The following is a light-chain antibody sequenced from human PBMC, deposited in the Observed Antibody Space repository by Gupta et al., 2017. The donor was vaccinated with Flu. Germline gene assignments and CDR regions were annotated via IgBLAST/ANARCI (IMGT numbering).Light chain of an antibody. J-gene: IGKJ3*01. Sequence: RVMKQSADTVSVYQGERVTLSCRASQSVSSSLTWYQQKPGQAPRLLIYGASTRATGIPASFSGCGSGTDFTLTIISLQSEDFAFYYCQQYKNWPLTFGPGTKVDIK. CDR3: QQYKNWPLT. CDR2: GAS. CDR1: QSVSSS. V-gene: IGKV3-15*01.